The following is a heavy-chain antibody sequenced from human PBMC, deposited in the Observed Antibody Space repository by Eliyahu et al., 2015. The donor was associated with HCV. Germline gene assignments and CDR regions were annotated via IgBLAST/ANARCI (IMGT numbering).Heavy chain of an antibody. D-gene: IGHD3-22*01. J-gene: IGHJ4*02. CDR1: GFTFDDYG. CDR3: TRGFRDSSAWTQSFDY. V-gene: IGHV3-20*04. Sequence: EAQLVESGGRVVRPGGSLRLSCVASGFTFDDYGMXWVRQNPGKGLGWICGINWNGGSTLYAESVRGRFTISRDNAENSLSLEMKDVRAEDTALYFCTRGFRDSSAWTQSFDYWGQGELVTVSS. CDR2: INWNGGST.